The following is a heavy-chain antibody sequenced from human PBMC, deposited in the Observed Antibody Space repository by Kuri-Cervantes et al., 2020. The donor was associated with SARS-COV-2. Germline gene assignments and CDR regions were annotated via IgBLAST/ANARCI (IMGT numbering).Heavy chain of an antibody. V-gene: IGHV4-34*01. D-gene: IGHD5-18*01. CDR2: VNHRGST. J-gene: IGHJ4*02. Sequence: SETLSLTCAFYGESFSGYYWNWIRQSPGKGLEWIGEVNHRGSTNYDPSLKSRVTIPVDTSSKQFSLHLGSVTAADTAVYFCARDYSNYFDYWGQGTLVTVSS. CDR3: ARDYSNYFDY. CDR1: GESFSGYY.